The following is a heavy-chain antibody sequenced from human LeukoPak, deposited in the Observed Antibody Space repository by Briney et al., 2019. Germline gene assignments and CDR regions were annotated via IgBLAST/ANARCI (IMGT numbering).Heavy chain of an antibody. CDR3: ARGVGYGDSRHYDH. J-gene: IGHJ4*01. Sequence: SETPSLTCTVSGDSITSYYWTWIRQSPEKGLEWIGYIYNYESTKYEPSLKSRVSISEDTAKNQFSLHLNSVTAADTAVYYCARGVGYGDSRHYDHWGHGILVTVSS. D-gene: IGHD4-17*01. CDR1: GDSITSYY. CDR2: IYNYEST. V-gene: IGHV4-59*01.